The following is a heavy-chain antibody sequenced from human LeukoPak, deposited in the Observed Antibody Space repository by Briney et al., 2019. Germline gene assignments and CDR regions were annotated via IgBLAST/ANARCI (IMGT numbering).Heavy chain of an antibody. J-gene: IGHJ4*02. D-gene: IGHD3-3*01. V-gene: IGHV4-61*02. Sequence: PSETLSLTCTVSGGSFSSGSYYWSWIRQPAGKGLEWIGRIYTSGSTNYNPSLKSRVTISVDTSKNQFSLKLSSVTAADTAVYYCVRDVLRNYFDYWGQGTLVTVSS. CDR1: GGSFSSGSYY. CDR2: IYTSGST. CDR3: VRDVLRNYFDY.